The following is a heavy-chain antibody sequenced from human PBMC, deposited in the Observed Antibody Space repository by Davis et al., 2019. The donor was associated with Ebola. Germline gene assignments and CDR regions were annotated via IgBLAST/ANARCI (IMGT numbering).Heavy chain of an antibody. CDR1: GYTFTSYG. Sequence: ASVKVSCKASGYTFTSYGISWVRQAPGQGLEWMGWISAYNGNTNYAQKLQGRVTMTTDTSTSTAYMELRSLRSDDTAVYYCAREEGRYYYDSSGYYKGWFDPWGQGTPVTISS. CDR2: ISAYNGNT. CDR3: AREEGRYYYDSSGYYKGWFDP. V-gene: IGHV1-18*01. D-gene: IGHD3-22*01. J-gene: IGHJ5*02.